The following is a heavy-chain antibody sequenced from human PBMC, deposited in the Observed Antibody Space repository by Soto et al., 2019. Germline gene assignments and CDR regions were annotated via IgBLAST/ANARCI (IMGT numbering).Heavy chain of an antibody. D-gene: IGHD6-13*01. CDR1: GFTLSMYW. Sequence: EVQLEESGGGLVQPGGSLRLSCAASGFTLSMYWMTWVRQAPGRGLEWVANIKQDGSKKSYLDSVRGRFTISRDNVRNSLYFQMDSLRAEDTALYYCARDVSPGSSSLYLDAFDIWGQGTMVIVSS. J-gene: IGHJ3*02. CDR2: IKQDGSKK. CDR3: ARDVSPGSSSLYLDAFDI. V-gene: IGHV3-7*05.